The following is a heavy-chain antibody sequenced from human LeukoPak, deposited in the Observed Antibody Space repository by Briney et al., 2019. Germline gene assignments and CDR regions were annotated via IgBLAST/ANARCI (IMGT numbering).Heavy chain of an antibody. CDR3: ARICSSTDCLIPD. CDR1: GFTFSRHW. CDR2: INSDGSGT. J-gene: IGHJ4*02. V-gene: IGHV3-74*01. Sequence: RGSLSLSCAASGFTFSRHWMHWVRQAPGKGLVWISRINSDGSGTNYADFVKGRFTISRDNAKNTVYLQINSLRDEDTAVYYCARICSSTDCLIPDWGQGTLVTVS. D-gene: IGHD2-2*01.